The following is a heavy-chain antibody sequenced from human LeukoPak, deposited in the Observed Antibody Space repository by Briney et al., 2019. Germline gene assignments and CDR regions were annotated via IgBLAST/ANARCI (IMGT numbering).Heavy chain of an antibody. CDR2: ISWNGGTI. Sequence: QPGGSLRLSCAASGFTFDDYAMHWVRQAPGKGLEWVSGISWNGGTIDYADSVKGRFTISRDNAKNSLYLQMNSLRPEDMALYYCATGPTYSSSSLFDYWGQGILVAVSS. J-gene: IGHJ4*02. CDR3: ATGPTYSSSSLFDY. D-gene: IGHD6-6*01. V-gene: IGHV3-9*03. CDR1: GFTFDDYA.